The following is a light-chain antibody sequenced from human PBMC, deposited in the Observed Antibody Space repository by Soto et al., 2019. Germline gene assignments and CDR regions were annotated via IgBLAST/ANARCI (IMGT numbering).Light chain of an antibody. CDR3: WSYAGADTWV. CDR2: DGS. Sequence: QSALTQPASVSGSPGQSITISCTGTSSDVGSHNLVSWYRQYPGKAPKLMIYDGSERPSGVSNRFSASKSGNTASLTISGLQAEDEADYYCWSYAGADTWVFGGGTNSPS. J-gene: IGLJ3*02. CDR1: SSDVGSHNL. V-gene: IGLV2-23*01.